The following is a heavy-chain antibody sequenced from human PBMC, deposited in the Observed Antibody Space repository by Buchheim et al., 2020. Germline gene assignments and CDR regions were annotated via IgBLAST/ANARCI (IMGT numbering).Heavy chain of an antibody. J-gene: IGHJ6*02. D-gene: IGHD3-3*01. CDR2: ISYDGSNK. CDR1: GFTFSSYG. Sequence: QVQLVESGGGVVQPGRSLRLSCAASGFTFSSYGMHWVRQAPGKGLEWVAVISYDGSNKYYADSVKGRFTISRDNSKNTLYLQMNSLRAEDTAVYYCAKDTIFGVASYYGMDVWGQGTT. CDR3: AKDTIFGVASYYGMDV. V-gene: IGHV3-30*18.